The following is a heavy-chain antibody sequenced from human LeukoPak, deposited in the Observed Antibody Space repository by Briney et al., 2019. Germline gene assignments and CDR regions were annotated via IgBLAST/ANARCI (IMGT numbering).Heavy chain of an antibody. CDR1: GGSITSHY. J-gene: IGHJ6*02. D-gene: IGHD3-10*01. V-gene: IGHV4-59*11. Sequence: ASETLSLTCTVSGGSITSHYWSWIRQPPEKGLEWIGYIYYSGSTNYNPSLKSRVTISVDTSKNQFSLKLSSVTAADTAVYYRARDSRYYGSGSYWDVWGQGTTVTVSS. CDR2: IYYSGST. CDR3: ARDSRYYGSGSYWDV.